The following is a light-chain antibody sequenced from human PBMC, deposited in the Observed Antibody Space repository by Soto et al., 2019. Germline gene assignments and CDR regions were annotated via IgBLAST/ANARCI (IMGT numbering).Light chain of an antibody. V-gene: IGKV3-15*01. CDR3: QQYNNWPLWT. CDR1: QSISRS. Sequence: MTQSPSTLSASVGDRVTITCRASQSISRSLAWYQQKPGQAPRLLIYGASTRATGIPARFSGSGSGTEFTLTISSLQSEDFAVYYCQQYNNWPLWTFGQGTKVEIK. CDR2: GAS. J-gene: IGKJ1*01.